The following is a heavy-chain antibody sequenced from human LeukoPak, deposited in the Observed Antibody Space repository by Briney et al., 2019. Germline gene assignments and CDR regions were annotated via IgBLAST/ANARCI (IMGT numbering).Heavy chain of an antibody. Sequence: KASETLSLTCTVSGGSISSYYWSWIRQPPGKGLEWIGYIYYSGSTNYNPSLKSRVTISVDTSKNQFSLKLSSVTAADTAVYYCARHGHTLSSSWYGYAFDIWGQGTMVTVSS. CDR1: GGSISSYY. CDR2: IYYSGST. V-gene: IGHV4-59*08. D-gene: IGHD6-13*01. J-gene: IGHJ3*02. CDR3: ARHGHTLSSSWYGYAFDI.